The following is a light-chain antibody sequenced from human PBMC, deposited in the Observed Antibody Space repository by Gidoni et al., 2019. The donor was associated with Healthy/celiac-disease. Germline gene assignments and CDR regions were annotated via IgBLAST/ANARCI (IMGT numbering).Light chain of an antibody. CDR3: QQYGSSPRT. Sequence: EIVLTQSPGTLSLSPGERATLSCRASQSVSSSYLAWDQQKPGQAPRLLIYGASSRATGIPDRFRGSGSGTDFTLTISRLEPEDFAVYYCQQYGSSPRTFGQGTKLEIK. J-gene: IGKJ2*01. V-gene: IGKV3-20*01. CDR2: GAS. CDR1: QSVSSSY.